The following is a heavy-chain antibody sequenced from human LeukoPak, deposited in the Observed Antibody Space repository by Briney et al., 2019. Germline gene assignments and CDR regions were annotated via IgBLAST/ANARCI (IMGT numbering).Heavy chain of an antibody. J-gene: IGHJ6*02. V-gene: IGHV1-8*01. CDR3: AREPRSYYGMDV. CDR2: MNPNSGNT. D-gene: IGHD3-3*01. Sequence: ASVKVSCKASGYTFASYDINWVRQATGQGLEWMGWMNPNSGNTGYAQKLQGRVTMTTDTSTSTAYMELSSLRSEDTAVYYCAREPRSYYGMDVWGQGTTVTVSS. CDR1: GYTFASYD.